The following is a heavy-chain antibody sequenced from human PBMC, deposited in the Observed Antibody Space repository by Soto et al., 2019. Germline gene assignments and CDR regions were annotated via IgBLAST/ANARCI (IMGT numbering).Heavy chain of an antibody. J-gene: IGHJ4*02. Sequence: SETLSLTCAVYGGSFSGYYWSWIRQPPGKGLEWIGEINHSGSTNYNPSLKSRVTISVDTSKNQFSLKLSSVTAEDTAVYYCARRGVAATETDYWGEGPLVTFPS. CDR3: ARRGVAATETDY. CDR1: GGSFSGYY. CDR2: INHSGST. D-gene: IGHD2-15*01. V-gene: IGHV4-34*01.